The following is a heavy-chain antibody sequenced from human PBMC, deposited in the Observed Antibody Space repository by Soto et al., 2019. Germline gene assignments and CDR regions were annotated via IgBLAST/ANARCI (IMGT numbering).Heavy chain of an antibody. CDR1: GGSFSGYY. CDR2: INHSGST. Sequence: SETLSLTCAVYGGSFSGYYWSWIRQPPGKGLEWIGEINHSGSTNYNPSLKSRVTISVDTSKNQFSLKLSSVTAADTAVYYCARRRRITMVRGVIIFDYWGQGTLVTVSS. V-gene: IGHV4-34*01. CDR3: ARRRRITMVRGVIIFDY. J-gene: IGHJ4*02. D-gene: IGHD3-10*01.